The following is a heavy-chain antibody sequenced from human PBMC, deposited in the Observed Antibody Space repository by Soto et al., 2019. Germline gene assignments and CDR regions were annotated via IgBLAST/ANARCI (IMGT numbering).Heavy chain of an antibody. CDR1: GFTFSSYA. J-gene: IGHJ3*02. Sequence: LRLSCAASGFTFSSYAMSWVRQAPGKGLEWVSAISGSGGSTYYADSVKGRFTISRDNSKNTLYLQMNSLRADDTAVYYCAGRIAASLAFDIWGQGTMVTVSS. V-gene: IGHV3-23*01. CDR2: ISGSGGST. CDR3: AGRIAASLAFDI. D-gene: IGHD6-13*01.